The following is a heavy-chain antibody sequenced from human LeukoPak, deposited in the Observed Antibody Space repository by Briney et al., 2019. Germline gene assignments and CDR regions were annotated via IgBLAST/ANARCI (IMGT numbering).Heavy chain of an antibody. CDR3: ARRRVEMAAITEANWLDP. Sequence: SETLSLTCTVSGDSISSYYWSWVRQPPGKGLEWIGSMRYRGGTNYNPSLMSRVTLSVDTSRSEFSLKMTSVTAADTAVYYCARRRVEMAAITEANWLDPWGQGTLVTVSS. V-gene: IGHV4-59*08. J-gene: IGHJ5*02. CDR1: GDSISSYY. CDR2: MRYRGGT. D-gene: IGHD5-24*01.